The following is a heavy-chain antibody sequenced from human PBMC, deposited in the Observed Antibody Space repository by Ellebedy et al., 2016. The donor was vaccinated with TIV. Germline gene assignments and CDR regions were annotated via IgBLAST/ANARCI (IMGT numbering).Heavy chain of an antibody. D-gene: IGHD2-15*01. CDR1: GFTFSDYY. V-gene: IGHV3-11*01. CDR3: MSTAATQVFDY. CDR2: ISSSGSTI. Sequence: GGSLRLXCAASGFTFSDYYMSWIRQAPGKGLEWLSYISSSGSTIYYADSVKGRFTISRDNSKNTLYLQMNSLRAEDTAVYYCMSTAATQVFDYWGQGTLVTVSS. J-gene: IGHJ4*02.